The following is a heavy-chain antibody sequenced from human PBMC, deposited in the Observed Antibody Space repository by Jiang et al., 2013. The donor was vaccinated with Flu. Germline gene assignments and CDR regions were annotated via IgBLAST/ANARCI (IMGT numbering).Heavy chain of an antibody. CDR3: ARVVAAAGTSASYYYYGMDV. V-gene: IGHV6-1*01. D-gene: IGHD6-13*01. Sequence: SQTLSLTRAISGDSVSSNSAAWNWIRQSPSRGLEWLGRTYYRSKWYNDYAVSVESRITINPDTSKNQFSLQLNSVTPEDTAVYYCARVVAAAGTSASYYYYGMDVWGQGTTVTVSS. CDR1: GDSVSSNSAA. CDR2: TYYRSKWYN. J-gene: IGHJ6*02.